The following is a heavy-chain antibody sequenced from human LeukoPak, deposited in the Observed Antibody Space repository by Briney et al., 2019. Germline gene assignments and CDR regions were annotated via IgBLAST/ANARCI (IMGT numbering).Heavy chain of an antibody. CDR3: ARWISGSTRFDP. D-gene: IGHD3-3*01. Sequence: GGSPRLSCAASGFIFSDHFMNWLRQAPGKGLEWVSYINGGGSTISYADSVKGRFTVSRDNAKNSLYLQMNSLRAEDTAVYYCARWISGSTRFDPWGQGTLVTVSS. V-gene: IGHV3-11*01. CDR1: GFIFSDHF. CDR2: INGGGSTI. J-gene: IGHJ5*02.